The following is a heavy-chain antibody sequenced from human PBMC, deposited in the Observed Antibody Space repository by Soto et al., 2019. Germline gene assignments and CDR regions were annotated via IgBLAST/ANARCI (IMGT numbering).Heavy chain of an antibody. CDR1: GGSISSYY. CDR3: ARGRDGYNH. V-gene: IGHV4-59*01. D-gene: IGHD5-12*01. Sequence: SETLSLTCTVSGGSISSYYWSWIRQPPGKGLEWIGYIYYSGSTNYNPSLKSRVTISVDTSKNQFSLKLSSVTAADTAVYYCARGRDGYNHWGQGTLVTVSS. CDR2: IYYSGST. J-gene: IGHJ4*02.